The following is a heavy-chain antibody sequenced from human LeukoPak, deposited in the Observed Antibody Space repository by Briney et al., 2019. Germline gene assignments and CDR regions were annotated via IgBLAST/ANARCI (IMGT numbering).Heavy chain of an antibody. J-gene: IGHJ3*02. CDR2: IKPSGGST. CDR3: ARGGLGYSGPYDAFDI. V-gene: IGHV1-46*01. Sequence: ASVKVSCKASGNTFTRYYMHWVRQAPGQGLEWMGIIKPSGGSTSYAQKFQGRVTMTRDTSTSTVYMELSSLRSEDTAVYYCARGGLGYSGPYDAFDIWGQGTMVTVYS. CDR1: GNTFTRYY. D-gene: IGHD5-12*01.